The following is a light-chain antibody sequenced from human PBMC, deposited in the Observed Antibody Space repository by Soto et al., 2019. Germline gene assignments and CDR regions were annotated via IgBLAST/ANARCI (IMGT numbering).Light chain of an antibody. CDR3: AAWDASLSGHV. J-gene: IGLJ1*01. V-gene: IGLV1-47*02. CDR1: SSNIGSYP. Sequence: QSVLTQSPSASGTPGQRVTISCYGSSSNIGSYPVYWHQQLTGTAPKLLLNSDAQRPSGVPDRFSASKSGTSASLAISGLRSEDEADYYCAAWDASLSGHVFGAGTKLTVL. CDR2: SDA.